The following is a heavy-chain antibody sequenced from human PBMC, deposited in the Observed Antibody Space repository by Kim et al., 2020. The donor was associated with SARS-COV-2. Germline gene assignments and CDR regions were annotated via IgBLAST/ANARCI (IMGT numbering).Heavy chain of an antibody. CDR3: ARDSSGWHPPKQESPSSYYYGMDV. J-gene: IGHJ6*02. Sequence: GGSLRLSCAASGFTFSSYWMSWVRQAPGKGLEWVANIKQDGSEKYYVDSVKGRFTISRDNAKNSLYLQMNSLRAEDTAVYYCARDSSGWHPPKQESPSSYYYGMDVWGQGTTVTVSS. CDR1: GFTFSSYW. D-gene: IGHD6-19*01. CDR2: IKQDGSEK. V-gene: IGHV3-7*01.